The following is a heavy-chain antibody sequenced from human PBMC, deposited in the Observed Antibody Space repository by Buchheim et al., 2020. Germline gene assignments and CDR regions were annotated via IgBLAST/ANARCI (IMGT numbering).Heavy chain of an antibody. CDR3: VRLYYDSSGTFDY. D-gene: IGHD3-22*01. J-gene: IGHJ4*02. CDR2: IYYSGST. V-gene: IGHV4-59*08. CDR1: GGSISSYY. Sequence: QVQLQESGPGLVKPSETLSLTCTVSGGSISSYYWSWIRQPPGKGLEWIGYIYYSGSTNYNPSLKSRVTISVDTSKNQFSLKLSSVTAADTAVYYCVRLYYDSSGTFDYWGQGTL.